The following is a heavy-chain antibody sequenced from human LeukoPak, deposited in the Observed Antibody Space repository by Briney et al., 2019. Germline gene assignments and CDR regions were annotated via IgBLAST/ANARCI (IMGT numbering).Heavy chain of an antibody. Sequence: SGKLSYKAAGATFTSYAISWVREAPGQGLGWLGGIIPIFGTANYAQKFQGRVTITADESTSTAYMELSSLRSEDTAVYYCARNIGITGTTVDYYYYMDVWGKGTTVTVSS. V-gene: IGHV1-69*13. J-gene: IGHJ6*03. CDR3: ARNIGITGTTVDYYYYMDV. CDR2: IIPIFGTA. D-gene: IGHD1-7*01. CDR1: GATFTSYA.